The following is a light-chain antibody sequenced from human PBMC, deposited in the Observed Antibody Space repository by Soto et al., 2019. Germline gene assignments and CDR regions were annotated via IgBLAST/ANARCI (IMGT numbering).Light chain of an antibody. V-gene: IGKV2-30*01. CDR3: MQGTHWPSRT. J-gene: IGKJ2*01. Sequence: DVVMTQSPLSLPVTLGQPASISCRSSQSLVYSDGNTYLNWFQQRPGQSPRRLIYKVSNRDSGVPERFSGSGSGTDFTLKISRVEAEDVGVYYCMQGTHWPSRTFGQGTKLEIK. CDR2: KVS. CDR1: QSLVYSDGNTY.